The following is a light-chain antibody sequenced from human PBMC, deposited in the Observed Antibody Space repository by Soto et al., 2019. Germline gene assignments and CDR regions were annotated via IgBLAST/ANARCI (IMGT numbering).Light chain of an antibody. V-gene: IGKV4-1*01. CDR3: QQYYSNPPWT. CDR2: WAS. CDR1: QRVLFSSYNKTY. J-gene: IGKJ1*01. Sequence: DIVMTRSPDSLVLSLGERAPINCNSSQRVLFSSYNKTYLAGYQQNTSQSPMLLIYWASTRESAVPDRFCGGGSGTDFTPTISSRQAEEVAVYYCQQYYSNPPWTFGQGTKVDIK.